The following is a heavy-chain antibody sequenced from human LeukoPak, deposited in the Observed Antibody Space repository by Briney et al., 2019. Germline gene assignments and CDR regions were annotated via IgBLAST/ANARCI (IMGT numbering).Heavy chain of an antibody. D-gene: IGHD3-10*02. CDR2: IWYDGINK. Sequence: QSGGSLRLSCAASGLTFSSYGMHWVRQTPGKGLEWVAFIWYDGINKHYADSVKGRFTISRDNAKNSLYLQMNSLRAEDTAVYYCAELGITMIGGVWGKGTTVTISS. CDR1: GLTFSSYG. CDR3: AELGITMIGGV. V-gene: IGHV3-33*03. J-gene: IGHJ6*04.